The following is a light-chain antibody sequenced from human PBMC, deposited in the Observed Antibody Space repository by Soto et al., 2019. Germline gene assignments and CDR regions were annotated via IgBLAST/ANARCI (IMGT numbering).Light chain of an antibody. CDR1: SSNIGGNS. V-gene: IGLV1-51*01. Sequence: QSLVAEPPSVSAAPGQKVTISCSGSSSNIGGNSVSWYQQLPGTAPKLLIYDDNKRPSGIPDRFSGSKSGTSATLGITGFQTGDEADYYCGSWDSSLSAYVFGTGTKVT. CDR3: GSWDSSLSAYV. J-gene: IGLJ1*01. CDR2: DDN.